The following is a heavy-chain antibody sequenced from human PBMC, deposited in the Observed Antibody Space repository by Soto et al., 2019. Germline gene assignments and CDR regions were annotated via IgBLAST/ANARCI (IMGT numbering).Heavy chain of an antibody. CDR1: GFTFNRYG. CDR2: IWHDGSDE. CDR3: ARVSHCTSAHCYCIDY. J-gene: IGHJ4*02. Sequence: QVQLVESGGGVVQPGRSLRLSCAASGFTFNRYGMHWVRQAPGKGLVWVAVIWHDGSDENYADSLKGRFTISRDNSKNTLNRQINSLTAEHTAVYFCARVSHCTSAHCYCIDYYGQGTLVTVCS. V-gene: IGHV3-33*01. D-gene: IGHD2-2*01.